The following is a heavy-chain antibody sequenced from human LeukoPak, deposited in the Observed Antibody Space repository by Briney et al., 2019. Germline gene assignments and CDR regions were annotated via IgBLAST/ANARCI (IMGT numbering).Heavy chain of an antibody. D-gene: IGHD6-19*01. Sequence: SSVKVSCKASGYTFTSYGISWVRQAPGQGRAWVGWISAYNGNTNYAQKLQGRVTMTTDTPTSTAYIELRSLRSDDTAVYYCAREYSSGWYVAFDYWGQGTLVTVSS. V-gene: IGHV1-18*01. J-gene: IGHJ4*02. CDR2: ISAYNGNT. CDR3: AREYSSGWYVAFDY. CDR1: GYTFTSYG.